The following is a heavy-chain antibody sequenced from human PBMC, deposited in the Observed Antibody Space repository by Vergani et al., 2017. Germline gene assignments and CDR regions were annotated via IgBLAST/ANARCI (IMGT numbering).Heavy chain of an antibody. V-gene: IGHV4-30-2*01. CDR1: GGSISSGGYS. CDR2: IYHSGST. Sequence: QVQLQQWGPGLLKPSQTLSLTCAVSGGSISSGGYSWSWIRQPPGKGLEWIGYIYHSGSTYYNPSLKSRVTISVDRSKNQFSLKLSSVTAADTAVYYCARGAPGYCSSTSCYTSWFDPWGQGTLVTVSS. CDR3: ARGAPGYCSSTSCYTSWFDP. J-gene: IGHJ5*02. D-gene: IGHD2-2*02.